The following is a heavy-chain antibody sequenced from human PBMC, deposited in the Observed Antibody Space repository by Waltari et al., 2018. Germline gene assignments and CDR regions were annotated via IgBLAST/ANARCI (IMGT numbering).Heavy chain of an antibody. CDR2: IYYSGST. D-gene: IGHD6-19*01. J-gene: IGHJ4*02. Sequence: QLQLQESGPGLVKPSETLSLTCPVSGGSISSSSYYWGWIRQPPGKGLEWIGSIYYSGSTYYNPSLKSRVTISVDTSKNQFSLKLSSVTAADTAVYYCARDSSGCFDYWGQGTLVTVSS. CDR3: ARDSSGCFDY. CDR1: GGSISSSSYY. V-gene: IGHV4-39*07.